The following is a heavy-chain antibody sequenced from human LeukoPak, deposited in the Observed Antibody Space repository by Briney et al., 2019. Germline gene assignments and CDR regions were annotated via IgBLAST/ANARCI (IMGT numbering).Heavy chain of an antibody. J-gene: IGHJ6*03. CDR3: ARVDNDHKYNDYMDV. V-gene: IGHV4-39*07. CDR1: GGSIDIIRYY. D-gene: IGHD3-16*01. Sequence: SETLSLTCVVSGGSIDIIRYYWGWIRQPPGKGLEWLGVSYYSGSTYYSPSLKSRVTISVDTSKHQSSLKLTSVTAADTAVYYCARVDNDHKYNDYMDVWGKGTTVTVSS. CDR2: SYYSGST.